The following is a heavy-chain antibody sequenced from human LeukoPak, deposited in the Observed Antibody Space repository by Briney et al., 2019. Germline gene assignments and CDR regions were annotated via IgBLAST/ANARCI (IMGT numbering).Heavy chain of an antibody. V-gene: IGHV3-7*01. CDR2: IKQDGSEK. J-gene: IGHJ5*02. Sequence: GGSLRLSCAASGFTFSSYWMSWVRQAPGKGLEWVANIKQDGSEKYYVDSVKGRFTISRDNAKNSLYLQMNSLRAEDTAVYYCARDSSRITMVRGALNWFDPWGQGTLVTVSS. CDR1: GFTFSSYW. CDR3: ARDSSRITMVRGALNWFDP. D-gene: IGHD3-10*01.